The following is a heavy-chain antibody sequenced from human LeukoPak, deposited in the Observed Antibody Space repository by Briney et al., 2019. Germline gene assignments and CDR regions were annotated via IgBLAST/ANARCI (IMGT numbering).Heavy chain of an antibody. J-gene: IGHJ5*02. D-gene: IGHD2-2*03. CDR1: GYTFTSYY. CDR3: ARGAGYCSSTSCYRGGWFDP. Sequence: ASVKVSCKASGYTFTSYYMHWVRQAPGQGLEWMGIINPSGGSTSYAQKFQGRVTMTRDTSTSTVYMELSSLRSEDTAVYYCARGAGYCSSTSCYRGGWFDPWGQGTLVTVSS. V-gene: IGHV1-46*01. CDR2: INPSGGST.